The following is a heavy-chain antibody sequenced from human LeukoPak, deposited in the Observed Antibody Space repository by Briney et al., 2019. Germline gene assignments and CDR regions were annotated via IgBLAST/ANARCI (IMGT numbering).Heavy chain of an antibody. V-gene: IGHV3-48*03. CDR1: GFTFSDYE. D-gene: IGHD3-10*02. J-gene: IGHJ4*02. Sequence: GGSLRLSCAASGFTFSDYEINWVRQAPGKGLEWVSCISTSGSTTYYADSVKGRFTISRDNAKNSLFPQMNTLTVEDTAVYYCARGALHVFDYWGQGTPVTVSS. CDR3: ARGALHVFDY. CDR2: ISTSGSTT.